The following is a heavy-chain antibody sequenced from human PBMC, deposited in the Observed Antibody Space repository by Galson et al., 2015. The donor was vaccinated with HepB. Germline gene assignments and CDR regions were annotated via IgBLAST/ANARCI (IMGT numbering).Heavy chain of an antibody. Sequence: SLRLSCAASGFTFSSYGMHWVRQAPGKGLVWVSRINSDGSSTSYADSVKGRFTISRDNAKNTLYLQMNSLRAEDTAVYYCARAAHVDTAMPPDFDYWGQGTLVTVSS. J-gene: IGHJ4*02. V-gene: IGHV3-74*01. CDR2: INSDGSST. CDR1: GFTFSSYG. CDR3: ARAAHVDTAMPPDFDY. D-gene: IGHD5-18*01.